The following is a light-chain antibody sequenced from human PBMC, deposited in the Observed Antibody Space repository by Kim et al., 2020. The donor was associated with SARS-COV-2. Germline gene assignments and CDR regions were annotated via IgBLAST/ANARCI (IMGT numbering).Light chain of an antibody. J-gene: IGKJ4*01. CDR2: AAS. V-gene: IGKV1-39*01. Sequence: DIQMTQSPSSLAASVGDRVTITCRASQKINSFLNWYQQRPGKAPKLLIYAASTLQIGVPSRFSGSGSGTDFTLTITSLQPEDFATYYCQQSHTAPLLTFGGGTKVDIK. CDR3: QQSHTAPLLT. CDR1: QKINSF.